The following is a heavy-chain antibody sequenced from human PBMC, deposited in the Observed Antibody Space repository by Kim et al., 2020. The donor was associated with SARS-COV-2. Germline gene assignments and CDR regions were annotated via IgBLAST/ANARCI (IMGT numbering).Heavy chain of an antibody. Sequence: GGSLRLSCAASGFTFSSYEMNWVRQAPGKGLEWVSYISSSGSPIYYADSVKGRFTITRDNARNSLYLQMNSLGAEDTAVYYFARYYDSDKRYFDIWGRGTLVTVSS. CDR3: ARYYDSDKRYFDI. D-gene: IGHD3-22*01. J-gene: IGHJ2*01. V-gene: IGHV3-48*03. CDR1: GFTFSSYE. CDR2: ISSSGSPI.